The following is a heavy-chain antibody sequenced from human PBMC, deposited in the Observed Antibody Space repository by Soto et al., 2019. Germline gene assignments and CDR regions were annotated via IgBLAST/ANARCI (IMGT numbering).Heavy chain of an antibody. J-gene: IGHJ4*02. V-gene: IGHV1-2*02. CDR3: ARDGYSGGLGGVDY. D-gene: IGHD6-19*01. CDR1: GYTFTGYY. CDR2: INPNSGGT. Sequence: ASVKVSCKASGYTFTGYYIHWVRQAPGQGLEWMGWINPNSGGTNYAQKFQGRVTMTRDTSISTAYMELSGLRSDDTAVYYCARDGYSGGLGGVDYWGQGTLVTVSS.